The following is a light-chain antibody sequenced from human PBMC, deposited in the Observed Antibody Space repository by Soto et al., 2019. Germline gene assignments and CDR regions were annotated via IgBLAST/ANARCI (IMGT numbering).Light chain of an antibody. V-gene: IGKV1-5*03. Sequence: DIQMTQSPSTLSASVGDRVTITCRASQSISSWLAWYQQKPGKAPKLLIYKASSLESGVPSRFSGSGSGTEFTLTISSLPPDDFATYYCQQYNSYLTFGQGTKVEIK. J-gene: IGKJ1*01. CDR3: QQYNSYLT. CDR1: QSISSW. CDR2: KAS.